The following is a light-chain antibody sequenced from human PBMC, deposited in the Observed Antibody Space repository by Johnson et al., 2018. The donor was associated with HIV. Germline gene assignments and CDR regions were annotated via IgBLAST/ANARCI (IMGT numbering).Light chain of an antibody. CDR1: SSNIGNNY. Sequence: QSVLTQPPSVSAAPGQKVTISCSGSSSNIGNNYVSWYQQLPGTAPKLLIYENNKRPSGIPDRFSGSRSGTSATLGITGLQTGDEADYYCGAWDRGLTAGVFGTGTKVTFL. J-gene: IGLJ1*01. CDR2: ENN. CDR3: GAWDRGLTAGV. V-gene: IGLV1-51*02.